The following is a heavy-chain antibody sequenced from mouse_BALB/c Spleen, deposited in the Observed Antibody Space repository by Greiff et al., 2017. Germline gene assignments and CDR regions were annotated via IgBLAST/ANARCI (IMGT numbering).Heavy chain of an antibody. Sequence: VQLQESGAELAKPGASVKMSCKASGYTFTSYWMHWVKQRPGQGLEWIGYINPSTGYTEYNQKFKDKATLTADKSSSTAYMQLSSLTSEDSAVYYCARRVRWYFDVWGAGTTVTVSS. CDR1: GYTFTSYW. CDR2: INPSTGYT. J-gene: IGHJ1*01. D-gene: IGHD2-14*01. CDR3: ARRVRWYFDV. V-gene: IGHV1-7*01.